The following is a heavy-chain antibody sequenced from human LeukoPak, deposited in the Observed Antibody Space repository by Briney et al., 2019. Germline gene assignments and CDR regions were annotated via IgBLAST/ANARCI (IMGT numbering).Heavy chain of an antibody. CDR2: IYYSGST. CDR3: ARDRYYYDSSGYGLWFDP. V-gene: IGHV4-59*12. Sequence: SETLSLTCTVSGGSLSTYYWNWIRQPPGKGLEWIGYIYYSGSTNYNPSLKSRVTMSVDTSKNQFSLRLSSVTAADTAVYYCARDRYYYDSSGYGLWFDPWGQGTLVTVSS. CDR1: GGSLSTYY. J-gene: IGHJ5*02. D-gene: IGHD3-22*01.